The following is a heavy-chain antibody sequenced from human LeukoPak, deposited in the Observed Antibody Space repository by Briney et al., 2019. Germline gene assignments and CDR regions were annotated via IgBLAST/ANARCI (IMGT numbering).Heavy chain of an antibody. CDR2: IRYDGSNK. V-gene: IGHV3-30*02. D-gene: IGHD6-19*01. CDR1: GFTFSRYG. J-gene: IGHJ6*03. Sequence: GGSLRLSCAASGFTFSRYGIHWVRQAPGKGLEWVAFIRYDGSNKYYADSVKGRFTISRDNAKNSLYLQMNSLRAEDTAVYYCARASGWYYHHYYYYMDVWGKGTTVTVSS. CDR3: ARASGWYYHHYYYYMDV.